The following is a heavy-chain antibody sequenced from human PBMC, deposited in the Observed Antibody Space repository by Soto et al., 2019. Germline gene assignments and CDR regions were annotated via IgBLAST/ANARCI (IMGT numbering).Heavy chain of an antibody. CDR3: ARGGIVAVPAALSSYDDYTNYRFDS. J-gene: IGHJ4*02. D-gene: IGHD2-15*01. V-gene: IGHV1-69*01. Sequence: QVQLAQSGAEVRKPGSSVKVSCRASGGSFSDFAFSWVRQAPGQGLEWMGGIIPMFAATKYAQRFQGRVTITADASTRPVYLALNSLTSDDSAMYYCARGGIVAVPAALSSYDDYTNYRFDSWGQGTLVSVSS. CDR2: IIPMFAAT. CDR1: GGSFSDFA.